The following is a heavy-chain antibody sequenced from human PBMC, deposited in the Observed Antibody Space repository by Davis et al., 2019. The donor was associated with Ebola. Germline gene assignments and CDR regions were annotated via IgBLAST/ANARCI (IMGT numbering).Heavy chain of an antibody. CDR1: GFTFSSYW. J-gene: IGHJ4*02. Sequence: GVLKISCETSGFTFSSYWMTWVRQAPGMGLEWVASIKDDGSDKYYLDSVKGRFTISRDNAKNSLYVQMNSLRAEDTAVYFCATSRAYSYEIWGQGTLVTVSS. CDR3: ATSRAYSYEI. D-gene: IGHD5-12*01. CDR2: IKDDGSDK. V-gene: IGHV3-7*01.